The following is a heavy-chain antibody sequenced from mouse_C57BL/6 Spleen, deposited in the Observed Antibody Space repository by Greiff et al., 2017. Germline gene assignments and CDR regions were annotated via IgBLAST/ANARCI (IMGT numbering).Heavy chain of an antibody. Sequence: VQLQQPGAELVRPGTSVKLSCKASGYTFTSYWMHWVKQRPGQGLEWIGVIDPSDSYTNYNQKFKGKATLTVDTSSSTAYMQLSSLTSEDSAVYYCARLYGYYAMDYWGQGTSVTVSS. CDR2: IDPSDSYT. V-gene: IGHV1-59*01. CDR3: ARLYGYYAMDY. J-gene: IGHJ4*01. D-gene: IGHD1-1*01. CDR1: GYTFTSYW.